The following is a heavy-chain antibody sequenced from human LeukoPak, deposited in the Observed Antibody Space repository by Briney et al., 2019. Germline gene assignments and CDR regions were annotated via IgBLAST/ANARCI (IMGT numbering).Heavy chain of an antibody. V-gene: IGHV4-39*07. D-gene: IGHD3-22*01. CDR2: IYYSGST. Sequence: SETLSLTCAVSGGSISSSSYYWGWIRQPPGKGLEWIGSIYYSGSTYYNPSLKSRVTISVDTSKNQFSLKLSSVTAADTAVYYCASRLSDYYYDSSGPPNLGMDVWGQGTTVTVSS. J-gene: IGHJ6*02. CDR3: ASRLSDYYYDSSGPPNLGMDV. CDR1: GGSISSSSYY.